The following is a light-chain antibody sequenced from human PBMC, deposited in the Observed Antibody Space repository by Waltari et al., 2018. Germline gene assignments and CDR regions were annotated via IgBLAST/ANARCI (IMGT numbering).Light chain of an antibody. J-gene: IGKJ4*01. CDR3: QQYGSLPPA. Sequence: EIVLTQSPGPLSLSPGERATLPCRASQSVTSSYLAWYQQKPGQAPRLLIYGAFSGATGIPDRFRGSGSGTDFTLTISRLEPEDFAVYYCQQYGSLPPAFGGGTRVEIK. CDR2: GAF. CDR1: QSVTSSY. V-gene: IGKV3-20*01.